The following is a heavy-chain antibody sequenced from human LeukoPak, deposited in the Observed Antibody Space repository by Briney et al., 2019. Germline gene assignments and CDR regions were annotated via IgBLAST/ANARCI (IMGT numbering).Heavy chain of an antibody. D-gene: IGHD2-15*01. CDR3: LVILTEPTSPSPDGLDI. CDR2: IDSDDGST. Sequence: GGSLRLSCAASGCTFSRDWMHWVRQVPGKGLVWVSRIDSDDGSTSYADSVRGRFTISRDNAKKTLYLQMNSLRVEDTAVYYCLVILTEPTSPSPDGLDIWSQGTMVTVSS. V-gene: IGHV3-74*01. J-gene: IGHJ3*02. CDR1: GCTFSRDW.